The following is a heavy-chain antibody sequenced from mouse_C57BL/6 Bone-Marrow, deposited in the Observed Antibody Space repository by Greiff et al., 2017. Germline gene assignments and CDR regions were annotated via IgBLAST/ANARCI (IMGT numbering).Heavy chain of an antibody. CDR2: INPSSGYT. V-gene: IGHV1-4*01. D-gene: IGHD2-3*01. J-gene: IGHJ3*01. Sequence: VKLQQSGAELARPGASVKMSCKASGYTFTSYTMHWVKQRPGPGLEWIGYINPSSGYTKYNQKFKDKATLTADKSSSTAYMQLGGLTSEDSAIYYCARWGWGFAYWGQGTLVTVSA. CDR1: GYTFTSYT. CDR3: ARWGWGFAY.